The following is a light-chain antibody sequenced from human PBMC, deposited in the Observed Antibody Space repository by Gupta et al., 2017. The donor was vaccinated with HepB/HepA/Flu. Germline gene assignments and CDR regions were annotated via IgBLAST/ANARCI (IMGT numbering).Light chain of an antibody. CDR3: CSYAGTLYV. V-gene: IGLV2-11*01. J-gene: IGLJ1*01. Sequence: SALTQPRSVSASPGQSVTISCTGTNSDVGAYNRVSWYQQHPGKAPKVMIYDVTFRPSGVPDRFSGSKSGNTASLTISGLQAEDEADYYCCSYAGTLYVFGTGTEVTVL. CDR2: DVT. CDR1: NSDVGAYNR.